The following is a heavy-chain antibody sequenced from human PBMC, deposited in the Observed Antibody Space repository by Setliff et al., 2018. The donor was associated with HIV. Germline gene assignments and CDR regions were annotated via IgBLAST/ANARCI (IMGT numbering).Heavy chain of an antibody. CDR3: ARDRGYYDSSGHRTGVFDI. CDR2: IFHTANM. V-gene: IGHV4-38-2*02. Sequence: SETLSLTCTVSGYSIKNGYYWGWIRQSPGKGLEWIGSIFHTANMQYNPSLKSRVSISVDTSKNQFSLKLNSMTAADTALDYCARDRGYYDSSGHRTGVFDIWGQGTMVTVSS. D-gene: IGHD3-22*01. CDR1: GYSIKNGYY. J-gene: IGHJ3*02.